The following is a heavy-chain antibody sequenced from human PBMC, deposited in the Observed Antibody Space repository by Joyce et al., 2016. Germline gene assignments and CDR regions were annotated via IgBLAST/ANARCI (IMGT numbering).Heavy chain of an antibody. CDR1: GLTLRNYG. Sequence: QVQLVESGGGVVQPGRSLRLSCAASGLTLRNYGVHWVRQAPGKGVEWVAVISNDGIYKYYADSVKGRFTISRDNSKNTVFLEMNSLRAEDTAVYYCAKILTATYSSGWFLDYWGQGTLVTVSS. CDR2: ISNDGIYK. D-gene: IGHD6-25*01. J-gene: IGHJ4*02. V-gene: IGHV3-30*18. CDR3: AKILTATYSSGWFLDY.